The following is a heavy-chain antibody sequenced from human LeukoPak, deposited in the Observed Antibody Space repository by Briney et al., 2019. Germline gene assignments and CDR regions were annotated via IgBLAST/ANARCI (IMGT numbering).Heavy chain of an antibody. CDR3: ARGGLYCSSTSCPAPFDY. CDR2: INPNSGGT. J-gene: IGHJ4*02. V-gene: IGHV1-2*02. CDR1: GYTFTGYY. Sequence: ASVKVSCKASGYTFTGYYMHWVRQAPGQGLEWMGWINPNSGGTNYAQNLQGRVTMTTDTSASTAYMELRSLRFDDTAVYYCARGGLYCSSTSCPAPFDYWGQGTLVTVSS. D-gene: IGHD2-2*01.